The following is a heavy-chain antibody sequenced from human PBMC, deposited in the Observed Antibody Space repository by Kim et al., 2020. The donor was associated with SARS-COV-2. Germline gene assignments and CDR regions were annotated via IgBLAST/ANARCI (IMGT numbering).Heavy chain of an antibody. CDR3: ARGITGTDDY. CDR1: GFTFSDYY. Sequence: GGSLRLSCAASGFTFSDYYMTWIRQAPGKGLEWISYISSSGSSIYHADSVTGRFTISRDNAKNSLYLQMNSLRAEDTATYYCARGITGTDDYWGQGTLVTVSS. CDR2: ISSSGSSI. D-gene: IGHD1-20*01. V-gene: IGHV3-11*04. J-gene: IGHJ4*02.